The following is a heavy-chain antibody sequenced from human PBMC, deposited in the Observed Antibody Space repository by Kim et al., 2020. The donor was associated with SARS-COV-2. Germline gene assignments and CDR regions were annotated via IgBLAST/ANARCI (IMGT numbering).Heavy chain of an antibody. CDR3: AKDPAVKLFALSTYHSGHGFDA. J-gene: IGHJ5*01. CDR2: INSDGSNT. D-gene: IGHD3-10*02. CDR1: GFTFSSYW. V-gene: IGHV3-74*01. Sequence: GGSLRLSCAASGFTFSSYWMHWVRQAPGKGLEWVSRINSDGSNTSYADSVKGRFTISRDNAKNTLDLQMNSLRAEDTAVYYCAKDPAVKLFALSTYHSGHGFDASGQGTPVTVSS.